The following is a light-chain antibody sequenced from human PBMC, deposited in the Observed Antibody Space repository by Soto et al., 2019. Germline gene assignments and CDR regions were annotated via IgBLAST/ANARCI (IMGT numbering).Light chain of an antibody. CDR1: SSDVGAYNY. V-gene: IGLV2-14*03. J-gene: IGLJ1*01. CDR3: SSYTTSSSYV. Sequence: QSVLTQPASVSGSPGQSITISCTGTSSDVGAYNYVSWYQQHPGKAPQLMIYDVSIRPSGISYRFSGSKSGNTASLTISGLQAEDEADYYCSSYTTSSSYVFGTGTQLTVL. CDR2: DVS.